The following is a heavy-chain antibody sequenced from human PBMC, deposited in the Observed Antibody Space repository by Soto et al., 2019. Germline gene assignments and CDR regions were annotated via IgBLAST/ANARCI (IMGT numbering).Heavy chain of an antibody. J-gene: IGHJ4*02. CDR1: GFTFSTHA. CDR3: ALRQTGSYFDY. CDR2: ISASGTST. V-gene: IGHV3-23*01. Sequence: EVQLLESGGGLVQPGGSLRLSCAGAGFTFSTHAMSWVRQAPGKGLEWVSAISASGTSTFYAGSVTGLFTISRDNSMNTLYLQMNSLRADDTDVYYCALRQTGSYFDYWGQGTLVTVSS. D-gene: IGHD2-15*01.